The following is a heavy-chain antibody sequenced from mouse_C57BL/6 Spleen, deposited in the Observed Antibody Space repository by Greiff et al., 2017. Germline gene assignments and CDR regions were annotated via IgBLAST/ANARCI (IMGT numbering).Heavy chain of an antibody. Sequence: EVKLMESGPELVKPGASVKISCKASGYSFTDYNMNWVKQSNGKSLEWIGVINPNYGTTSYNQKFKGKATLTVDQSSSTAYMQLNSLTSEDSAVYYCAREGTTTVVATRAMDYWGQGTSVTVSS. V-gene: IGHV1-39*01. D-gene: IGHD1-1*01. CDR3: AREGTTTVVATRAMDY. J-gene: IGHJ4*01. CDR1: GYSFTDYN. CDR2: INPNYGTT.